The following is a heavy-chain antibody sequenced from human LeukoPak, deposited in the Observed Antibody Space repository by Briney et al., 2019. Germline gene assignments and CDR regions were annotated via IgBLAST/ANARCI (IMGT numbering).Heavy chain of an antibody. J-gene: IGHJ6*03. CDR1: GFTFSDYY. V-gene: IGHV3-11*04. Sequence: GGSLRLSCAASGFTFSDYYMSWIRQAPGKGLEWVSYISSSGSTIYYADSVKGRFTISRDDAKNSLYLQMNSLRAEDTAVYYCARAGFGVVRVIHPYYYMDVWGKGTTVTVSS. CDR3: ARAGFGVVRVIHPYYYMDV. D-gene: IGHD3-3*01. CDR2: ISSSGSTI.